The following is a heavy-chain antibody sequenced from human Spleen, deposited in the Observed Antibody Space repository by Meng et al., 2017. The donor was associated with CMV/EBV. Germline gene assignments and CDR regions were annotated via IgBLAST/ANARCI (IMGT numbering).Heavy chain of an antibody. D-gene: IGHD1-26*01. CDR2: IYYSGST. J-gene: IGHJ4*02. CDR3: ARSESVGTTDLEY. V-gene: IGHV4-39*07. Sequence: SETLSLTCTVSGGSTSSGDYCWSWIRQTPGKGLEWIGSIYYSGSTNYNPSIKSRVTISVDTSKNQFSLRLNSVTAADTAMYYCARSESVGTTDLEYWGQGTLVTVSS. CDR1: GGSTSSGDYC.